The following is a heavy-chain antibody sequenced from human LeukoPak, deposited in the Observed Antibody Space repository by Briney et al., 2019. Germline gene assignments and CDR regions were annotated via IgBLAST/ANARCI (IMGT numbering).Heavy chain of an antibody. CDR3: ARSSGLFLTGYYPEY. D-gene: IGHD3-9*01. V-gene: IGHV3-23*01. J-gene: IGHJ4*02. CDR2: ISSRGGNI. CDR1: GFPLSSYA. Sequence: GGSLRLSCEAPGFPLSSYAMSWVRQAPGQGLEWVSAISSRGGNIYYANSVKGRFTISRASSTNTLFLHMSSLRAEDTAVYYCARSSGLFLTGYYPEYWGQGTLVAVSS.